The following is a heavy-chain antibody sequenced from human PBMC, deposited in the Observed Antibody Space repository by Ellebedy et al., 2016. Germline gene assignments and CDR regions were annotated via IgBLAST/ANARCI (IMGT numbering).Heavy chain of an antibody. V-gene: IGHV3-15*01. CDR1: EFTFSNAW. J-gene: IGHJ6*02. CDR2: IKSKTDGGTT. CDR3: AKDLPVEVPIFGFYFGMDV. Sequence: GESLKISCAASEFTFSNAWMSWVRQAPGKGLEWVGRIKSKTDGGTTDYAAPVKGRITISRDDSKNTLYLQMNRLKIEDTAVYYCAKDLPVEVPIFGFYFGMDVWGQGTTVTVSS. D-gene: IGHD2/OR15-2a*01.